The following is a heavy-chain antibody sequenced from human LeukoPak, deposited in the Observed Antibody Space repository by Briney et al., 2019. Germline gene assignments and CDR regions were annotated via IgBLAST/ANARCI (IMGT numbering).Heavy chain of an antibody. V-gene: IGHV1-2*02. CDR2: INPNSGGT. Sequence: ASVKVSCKASGYTFTCYYMHWVRQAPGQGREWMGWINPNSGGTNYAQKFQGRVTMTRDTSISTAYMELSRLRSDDTAVYYCARSQAAAGRAWYNWFDPWGQGTLVTVSS. CDR3: ARSQAAAGRAWYNWFDP. J-gene: IGHJ5*02. D-gene: IGHD6-19*01. CDR1: GYTFTCYY.